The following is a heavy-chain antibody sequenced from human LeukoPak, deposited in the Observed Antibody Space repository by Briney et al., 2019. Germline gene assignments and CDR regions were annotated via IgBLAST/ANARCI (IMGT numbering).Heavy chain of an antibody. J-gene: IGHJ5*02. V-gene: IGHV3-21*01. CDR3: VRIQNNWFDP. CDR1: GFTFSSYS. Sequence: GGSLRLSCAASGFTFSSYSMSWVRQAPGKGLEWVSSISSSSNYIYYADSVKGRFTISRDNAKNSLYLQMNSLRAEDTAVYYCVRIQNNWFDPWGQGTLVTVSS. CDR2: ISSSSNYI.